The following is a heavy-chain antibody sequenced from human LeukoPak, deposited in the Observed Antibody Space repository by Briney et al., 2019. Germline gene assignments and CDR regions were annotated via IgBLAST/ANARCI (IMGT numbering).Heavy chain of an antibody. CDR2: IWYDGSNK. J-gene: IGHJ4*02. CDR3: ARGWECSSGWSDFDY. Sequence: GGSLRLSCAASGFTFSSYGMHWVRQAPGKGLEWVAVIWYDGSNKYYADSVKGRFTISRDNSKNTLYLQMNSLRAEDTAVYYCARGWECSSGWSDFDYWGQGTLVTVSS. D-gene: IGHD6-19*01. V-gene: IGHV3-33*01. CDR1: GFTFSSYG.